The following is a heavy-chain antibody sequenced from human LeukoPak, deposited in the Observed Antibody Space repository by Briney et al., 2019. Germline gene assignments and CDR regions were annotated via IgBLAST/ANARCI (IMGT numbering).Heavy chain of an antibody. CDR3: AGETGLRTFDY. CDR2: IRSSSSTI. D-gene: IGHD3-10*01. Sequence: GGSLRLSCAASGFTFSSYSMNWVRQAPGKGLEWVSYIRSSSSTIYYADSVKGRFTISRDNSKNTLYLQLNSLRAEDTAVYYCAGETGLRTFDYWGQGTLVTVSS. V-gene: IGHV3-48*01. J-gene: IGHJ4*02. CDR1: GFTFSSYS.